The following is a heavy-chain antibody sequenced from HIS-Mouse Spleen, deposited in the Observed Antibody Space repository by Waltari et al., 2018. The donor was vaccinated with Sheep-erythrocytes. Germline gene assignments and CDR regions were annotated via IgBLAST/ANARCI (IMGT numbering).Heavy chain of an antibody. D-gene: IGHD1-1*01. V-gene: IGHV3-9*01. J-gene: IGHJ6*02. CDR1: GFTFDDYA. CDR2: MSWNSGSI. CDR3: AKDIGTGLSYGMDV. Sequence: EVQLVESGGGLVQPGRSLRLSCAASGFTFDDYAMHWVRQAPGNGVGWVSGMSWNSGSIGYECSVKGRLTISRDNAKNSLYLQMNSLRAEDTALYYCAKDIGTGLSYGMDVWGQGTTVTVSS.